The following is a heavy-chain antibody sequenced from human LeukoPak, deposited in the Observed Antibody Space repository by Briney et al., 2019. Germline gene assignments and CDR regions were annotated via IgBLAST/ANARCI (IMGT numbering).Heavy chain of an antibody. J-gene: IGHJ4*02. Sequence: PGGSLRLSCAASGFTFSSYEMNWVRQAPGKGLEWVSYISSSGSTIYYADSVKGRFTISRDNAKNSLYLQMNSLRAEDTALYYCARSPDGYNSYFDYWGQGTLVTVSS. CDR1: GFTFSSYE. CDR2: ISSSGSTI. CDR3: ARSPDGYNSYFDY. D-gene: IGHD5-24*01. V-gene: IGHV3-48*03.